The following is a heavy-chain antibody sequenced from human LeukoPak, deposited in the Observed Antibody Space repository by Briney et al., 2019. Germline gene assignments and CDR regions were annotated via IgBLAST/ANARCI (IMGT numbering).Heavy chain of an antibody. J-gene: IGHJ2*01. V-gene: IGHV4-59*01. CDR3: ARSQWLVRWYFDL. D-gene: IGHD6-19*01. Sequence: PSETLSLNCTVSGGSISSYYWSWIRQPPGKGLEWIGYIYYSGSTNYNPSLKSRVTISVDTSKNQFSLKLSSVTAADTAVYYCARSQWLVRWYFDLWGRGTLVTVSS. CDR1: GGSISSYY. CDR2: IYYSGST.